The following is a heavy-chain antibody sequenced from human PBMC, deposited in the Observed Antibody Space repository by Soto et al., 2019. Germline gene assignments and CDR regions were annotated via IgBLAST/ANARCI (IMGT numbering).Heavy chain of an antibody. V-gene: IGHV5-51*01. J-gene: IGHJ4*02. CDR1: GYTFATSW. D-gene: IGHD3-22*01. CDR3: ARHRGHTSGYYGTLDY. CDR2: VHPDDSST. Sequence: GESLKISCKGSGYTFATSWIAWVRQKPGKGLEWLGIVHPDDSSTRYSPSFEGQVTISADKFITTAYLQWSGLKASDTAIYFCARHRGHTSGYYGTLDYWGQGTLVTVSS.